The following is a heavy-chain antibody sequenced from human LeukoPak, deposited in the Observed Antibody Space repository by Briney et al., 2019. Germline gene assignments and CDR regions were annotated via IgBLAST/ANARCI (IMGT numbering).Heavy chain of an antibody. V-gene: IGHV1-69*05. D-gene: IGHD1-14*01. CDR3: AVRTGSAHDAFDI. CDR1: GGTFSSYA. Sequence: ASVKVSCKASGGTFSSYAISWVRQAPGQGLEWMGRIIPIFGTANYAQKFQGRVTITTDESTSTAYMELSSLRSEDTAVYYCAVRTGSAHDAFDIWGRGTMVTVSS. J-gene: IGHJ3*02. CDR2: IIPIFGTA.